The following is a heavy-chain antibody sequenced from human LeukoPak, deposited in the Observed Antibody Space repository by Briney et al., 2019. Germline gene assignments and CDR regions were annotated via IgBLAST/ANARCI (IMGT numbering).Heavy chain of an antibody. D-gene: IGHD2-8*01. V-gene: IGHV4-61*01. CDR3: ARFSREEMVYAIHSAVAGDYYFDY. CDR2: ISYSGST. Sequence: PSETLSLTCTVSGGSVNSGTYYWSWIRQPPGKGLEWIGYISYSGSTNYNPSLKSRVTISVDTSKNQFSLKLSSVTAADTAVYYCARFSREEMVYAIHSAVAGDYYFDYWGQGTLVTVSS. CDR1: GGSVNSGTYY. J-gene: IGHJ4*02.